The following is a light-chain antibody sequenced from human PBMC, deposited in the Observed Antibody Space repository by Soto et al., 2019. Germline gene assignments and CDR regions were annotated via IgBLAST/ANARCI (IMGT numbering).Light chain of an antibody. J-gene: IGLJ3*02. CDR3: CSYARTYVE. V-gene: IGLV2-11*01. Sequence: QSALTQPRSVSGSPGQSVTISCTGISSDVGGYSYVSWYQQHPGKAPKLIIYDVDQRPSGVPDRFSGSKSGNTASLTISGLQAEDEADYYCCSYARTYVELGGGTKLTVL. CDR1: SSDVGGYSY. CDR2: DVD.